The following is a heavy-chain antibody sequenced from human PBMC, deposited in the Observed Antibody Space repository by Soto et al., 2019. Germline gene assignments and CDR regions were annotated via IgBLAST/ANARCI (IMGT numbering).Heavy chain of an antibody. CDR2: ISGSGGST. D-gene: IGHD6-13*01. V-gene: IGHV3-23*01. CDR1: GFTFSSSA. J-gene: IGHJ5*02. Sequence: GGSPRLSCAASGFTFSSSAMSWVRQAPGKGLEWVSAISGSGGSTYYADSVKGRFTISRDNSKNTLYLQMNSLRAEDTAVYYCAKDPQQLDPANPNSDNWFDPWGQGTLVTVSS. CDR3: AKDPQQLDPANPNSDNWFDP.